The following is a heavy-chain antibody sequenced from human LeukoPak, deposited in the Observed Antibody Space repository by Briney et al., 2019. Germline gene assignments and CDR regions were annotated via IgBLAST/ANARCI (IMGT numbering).Heavy chain of an antibody. Sequence: ETLSLTCAVYGGSFSGYYWSWIRQPPGKGLEWIGEINHSGSTNYNPSLKSRVTISVDTSKNQFSLKLSSVTAADTAVYYCARGNSTIAVAGTGLYYYYGMDVWGQGTTVTVSS. CDR1: GGSFSGYY. V-gene: IGHV4-34*01. J-gene: IGHJ6*02. CDR3: ARGNSTIAVAGTGLYYYYGMDV. D-gene: IGHD6-19*01. CDR2: INHSGST.